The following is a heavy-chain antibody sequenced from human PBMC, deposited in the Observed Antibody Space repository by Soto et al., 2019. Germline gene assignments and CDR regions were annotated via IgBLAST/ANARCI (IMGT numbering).Heavy chain of an antibody. D-gene: IGHD6-19*01. Sequence: PSETLSLTCTVSGGSISSSSYYWGWIRQPPGKGLEWIGEINHSGSTNYNPSLKSRVTISVDTSKNQFSLKLRSVTAADAAVYYCARIDGSGWFFDYWGQGTLVTVSS. CDR3: ARIDGSGWFFDY. CDR1: GGSISSSSYY. CDR2: INHSGST. V-gene: IGHV4-39*07. J-gene: IGHJ4*02.